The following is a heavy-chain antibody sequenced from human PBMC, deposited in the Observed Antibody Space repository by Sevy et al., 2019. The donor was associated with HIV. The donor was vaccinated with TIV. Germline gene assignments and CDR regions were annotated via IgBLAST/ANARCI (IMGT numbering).Heavy chain of an antibody. J-gene: IGHJ6*02. CDR2: ISYDGSNK. Sequence: GGSLRLSCAASGFIFSSYGMHWVRQAPGKGLEWVAVISYDGSNKYYADSVKGRFTISRDNSKNTLYLQMNSLRAEDTAVYYCAKDLRIGSSRYTPEGYYGMDVWGQGTTVTVSS. D-gene: IGHD6-13*01. CDR1: GFIFSSYG. V-gene: IGHV3-30*18. CDR3: AKDLRIGSSRYTPEGYYGMDV.